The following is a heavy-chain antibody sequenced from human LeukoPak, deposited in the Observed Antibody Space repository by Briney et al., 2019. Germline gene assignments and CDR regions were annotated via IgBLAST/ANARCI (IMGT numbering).Heavy chain of an antibody. CDR2: IYSGGSK. D-gene: IGHD3-10*01. CDR3: ARDSGYGSGNFDY. V-gene: IGHV3-53*01. J-gene: IGHJ4*02. Sequence: GGSLRLSCAASGFTVSSNYMNWVRQAPGKGLEWVSVIYSGGSKYYADSVKGRFTISRDNSKNTLYLQVNSLRAEDTAVYYCARDSGYGSGNFDYWGQGTLVAVSS. CDR1: GFTVSSNY.